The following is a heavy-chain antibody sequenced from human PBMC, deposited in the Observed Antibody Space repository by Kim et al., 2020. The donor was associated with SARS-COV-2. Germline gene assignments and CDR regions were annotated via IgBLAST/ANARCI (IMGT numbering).Heavy chain of an antibody. CDR1: GGSINNYY. D-gene: IGHD2-2*01. CDR2: IYYSGYT. J-gene: IGHJ6*02. CDR3: ARVSSQLDQGNGMAV. Sequence: SETLSLTCTVSGGSINNYYWSWIRQPPGRGLEWVGFIYYSGYTQYNPSLNSRVTISLHTYKNQSPLRLASVTDADTATYYCARVSSQLDQGNGMAVWG. V-gene: IGHV4-59*13.